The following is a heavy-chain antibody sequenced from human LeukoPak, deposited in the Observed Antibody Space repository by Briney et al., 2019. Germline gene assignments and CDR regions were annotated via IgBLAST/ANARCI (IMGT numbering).Heavy chain of an antibody. D-gene: IGHD5-18*01. CDR1: GFTFGTYA. CDR3: AKDARGYSARRAFDY. V-gene: IGHV3-23*01. CDR2: IGGSGGST. J-gene: IGHJ4*02. Sequence: QPGGSLRLSCAASGFTFGTYAMSWVRQAPGKGLEWVSAIGGSGGSTYYADSVKGRFTISRDNSKNTLYLQMNSLRAEDTAVYYCAKDARGYSARRAFDYWGQGTLVTVSS.